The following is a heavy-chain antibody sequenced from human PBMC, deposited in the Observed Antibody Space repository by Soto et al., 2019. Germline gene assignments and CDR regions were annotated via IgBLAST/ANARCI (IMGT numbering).Heavy chain of an antibody. D-gene: IGHD2-15*01. CDR2: ISGSGGST. V-gene: IGHV3-23*01. Sequence: PGASLILSRAASGFTFSSYAMSWVRQAPGKGLEWVSAISGSGGSTYYADSVKGRFTISRDNSKNTLYLQMNSLRAEDTAVYYCAKPTWWYGDYYDYWGQGTLVTVSS. CDR3: AKPTWWYGDYYDY. J-gene: IGHJ4*02. CDR1: GFTFSSYA.